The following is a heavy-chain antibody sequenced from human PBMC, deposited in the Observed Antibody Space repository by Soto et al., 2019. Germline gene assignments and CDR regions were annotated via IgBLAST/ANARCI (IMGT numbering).Heavy chain of an antibody. V-gene: IGHV3-11*01. D-gene: IGHD3-22*01. Sequence: PGGSLRLSCAASGFTFSDSYTSWIRQAPGKGLEWVSYISSSDSIIYYSDSVKGRFIISRDNAKNSLYLQMNSLRAEDTAVYYCARDLGYYDSSGYFDYWGQGTLVTVSS. CDR1: GFTFSDSY. CDR3: ARDLGYYDSSGYFDY. CDR2: ISSSDSII. J-gene: IGHJ4*02.